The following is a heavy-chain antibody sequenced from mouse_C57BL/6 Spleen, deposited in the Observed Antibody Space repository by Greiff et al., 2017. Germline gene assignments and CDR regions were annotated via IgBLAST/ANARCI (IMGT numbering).Heavy chain of an antibody. CDR3: ARGWDSSGYPY. CDR1: GYTFTDYY. CDR2: INPYNGGT. J-gene: IGHJ2*01. V-gene: IGHV1-19*01. D-gene: IGHD3-2*02. Sequence: EVQLQESGPVLVKPGASVKMSCKASGYTFTDYYMNWVKQSHGKSLEWIGVINPYNGGTSYNQKFKGKATLTVDKSSSTAYMELNSLTSEDSAVYYCARGWDSSGYPYWGQGTTLTVSS.